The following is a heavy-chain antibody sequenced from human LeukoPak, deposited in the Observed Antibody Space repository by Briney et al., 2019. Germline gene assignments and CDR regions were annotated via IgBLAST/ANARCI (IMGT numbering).Heavy chain of an antibody. D-gene: IGHD3-10*01. Sequence: ASVKVSCKASGGTFSSYAISWVRQAPGQGLEWMGGIIPIFGTANYAQKLQGRVTMTTDTSTSTAYMELRSLRSDDTAVYYCARELWFRNYMDVWGKGTTVTVSS. CDR1: GGTFSSYA. J-gene: IGHJ6*03. CDR2: IIPIFGTA. V-gene: IGHV1-69*05. CDR3: ARELWFRNYMDV.